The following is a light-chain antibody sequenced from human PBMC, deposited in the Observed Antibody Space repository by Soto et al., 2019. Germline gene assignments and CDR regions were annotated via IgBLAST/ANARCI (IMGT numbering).Light chain of an antibody. CDR2: DAS. CDR3: QQYGGSQIT. Sequence: EIVLTQSPATLSLSPGERATLSCGASQSVSGNHLAWYQQKPGLAPRLLIYDASSRSTGIPDRFSGSGSGTDFTPVISRLEPEDFAMYYCQQYGGSQITFGQGTRLEIK. J-gene: IGKJ5*01. V-gene: IGKV3D-20*01. CDR1: QSVSGNH.